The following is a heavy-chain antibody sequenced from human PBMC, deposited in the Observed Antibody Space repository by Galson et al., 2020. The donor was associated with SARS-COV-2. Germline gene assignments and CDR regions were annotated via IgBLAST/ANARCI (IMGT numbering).Heavy chain of an antibody. D-gene: IGHD3-22*01. J-gene: IGHJ4*02. V-gene: IGHV4-31*03. CDR1: GGSISSGGYY. CDR3: ARDRSLYYDSSGYFDY. Sequence: ASETLSLTCTVSGGSISSGGYYWSWIRQHPGKGLEWIGYIYYSGSTYYNPSLKSRVTISVDTSKNQFSLKLSSVTAADTAVYYCARDRSLYYDSSGYFDYWGQGTLVTVSS. CDR2: IYYSGST.